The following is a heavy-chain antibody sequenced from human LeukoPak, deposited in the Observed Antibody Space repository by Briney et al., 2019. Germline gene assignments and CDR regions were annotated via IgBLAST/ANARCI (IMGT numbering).Heavy chain of an antibody. D-gene: IGHD1/OR15-1a*01. CDR2: ISSSGSTI. J-gene: IGHJ6*02. CDR3: AKTREQYYYYGMDV. Sequence: PGGSLRLSCAASGFTFSDYYMSWIRQAPGKGLEWVSYISSSGSTIYYADSVKGRFTISRDNSKNTLYLQMNSLRAEDTAVYYCAKTREQYYYYGMDVWGQGTTVTVSS. V-gene: IGHV3-11*01. CDR1: GFTFSDYY.